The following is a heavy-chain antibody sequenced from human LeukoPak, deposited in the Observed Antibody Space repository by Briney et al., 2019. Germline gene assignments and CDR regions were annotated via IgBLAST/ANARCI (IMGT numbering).Heavy chain of an antibody. Sequence: ASETLSLTCSVSGASVSTTAYFWNWIRQPAGEGLEWIGRIYASGNTHYNPSLQSRVTMSIDRSKKEFYLMLTSVTAADTAVYFCARGHSGNNPNWFDPWGQGILVTVSS. V-gene: IGHV4-61*02. D-gene: IGHD5-18*01. J-gene: IGHJ5*02. CDR2: IYASGNT. CDR3: ARGHSGNNPNWFDP. CDR1: GASVSTTAYF.